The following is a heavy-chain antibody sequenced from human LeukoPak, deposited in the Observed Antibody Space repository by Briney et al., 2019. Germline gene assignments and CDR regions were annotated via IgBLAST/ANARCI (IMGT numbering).Heavy chain of an antibody. V-gene: IGHV3-53*01. CDR1: GFTVSSTY. J-gene: IGHJ4*02. CDR2: VYKDGKM. Sequence: PGGSLRLFCAASGFTVSSTYMSWVRQSPGKGLEWVSVVYKDGKMFYIDSVKGRFAISRDTSKNTVYLQMNNLRAEDTAVYYCASRHCSGGDCYFAGADPFDHWGQGTLVTVSS. CDR3: ASRHCSGGDCYFAGADPFDH. D-gene: IGHD2-21*01.